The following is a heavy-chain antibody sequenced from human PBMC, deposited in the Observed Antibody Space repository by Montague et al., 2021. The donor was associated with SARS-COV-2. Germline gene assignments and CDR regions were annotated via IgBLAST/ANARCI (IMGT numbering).Heavy chain of an antibody. J-gene: IGHJ6*03. Sequence: SETLSLTCAVYGGSFSGWYWSWVRQPPGKGLEWIGEINRRGNTIYNPSLKSRVTISEDTSKSQFSLKLSSVTAADTAVYYCARGGGSILPNYYYYYYLDVWGTGTTVTVSS. D-gene: IGHD2-15*01. CDR1: GGSFSGWY. V-gene: IGHV4-34*01. CDR2: INRRGNT. CDR3: ARGGGSILPNYYYYYYLDV.